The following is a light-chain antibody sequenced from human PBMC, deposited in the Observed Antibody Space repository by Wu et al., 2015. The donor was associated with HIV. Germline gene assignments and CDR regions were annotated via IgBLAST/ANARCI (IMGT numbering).Light chain of an antibody. CDR2: QSS. CDR1: ANIVWF. Sequence: TITXRASANIVWFIWPRYPDKNPGKRPLNYLIYQSSSLENGIPSRFSASGSELTFSLTINNMQSDDFATYYCQQYNMYPWTFGQGTKVDIK. CDR3: QQYNMYPWT. J-gene: IGKJ1*01. V-gene: IGKV1-5*03.